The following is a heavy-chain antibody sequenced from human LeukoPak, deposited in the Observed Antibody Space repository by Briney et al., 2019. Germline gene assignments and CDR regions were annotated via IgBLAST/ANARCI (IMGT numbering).Heavy chain of an antibody. D-gene: IGHD5-12*01. CDR2: ISYDGSNK. J-gene: IGHJ4*02. CDR1: GFTFSSYG. Sequence: GGSLRLSCAASGFTFSSYGMHWVRQAPGKGLEWVAVISYDGSNKYYADSVKGRFTISRDNSKNTLYLQMNSLRAEDTAVYCCASEVATTCDYWGQGTLVTVSS. CDR3: ASEVATTCDY. V-gene: IGHV3-30*03.